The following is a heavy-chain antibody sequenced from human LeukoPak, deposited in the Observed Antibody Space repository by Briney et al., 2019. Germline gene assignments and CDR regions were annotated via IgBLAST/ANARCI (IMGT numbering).Heavy chain of an antibody. J-gene: IGHJ4*02. D-gene: IGHD3-10*01. CDR1: GFTFSNFG. Sequence: GGSLRLPCVGSGFTFSNFGMHWVRQAPGKGLEWVAVVSYDGSITHYADSVRGRFTISRDNSKNTLYLQMTSLRGDDTALYYCAKERDYYVSASCDYWGQGAQVTVSS. CDR2: VSYDGSIT. V-gene: IGHV3-30*18. CDR3: AKERDYYVSASCDY.